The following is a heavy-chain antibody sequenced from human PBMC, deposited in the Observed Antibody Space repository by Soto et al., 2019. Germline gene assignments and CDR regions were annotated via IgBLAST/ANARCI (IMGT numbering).Heavy chain of an antibody. V-gene: IGHV4-30-4*01. CDR2: IHNSGTS. CDR1: GGPIKSSDYH. J-gene: IGHJ4*02. Sequence: KPSETLSLTCTVSGGPIKSSDYHWSWTRQSPAKGLEWIGYIHNSGTSFYNPSLRGRVTVTLDTSRSQFSLTLASVTAADTAVYYCVREERIAAPQLDYWGQGIPVTAPQ. D-gene: IGHD6-6*01. CDR3: VREERIAAPQLDY.